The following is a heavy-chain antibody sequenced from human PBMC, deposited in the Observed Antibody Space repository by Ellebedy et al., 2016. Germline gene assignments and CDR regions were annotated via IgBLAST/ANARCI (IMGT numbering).Heavy chain of an antibody. V-gene: IGHV4-34*01. CDR1: GASFRGYY. J-gene: IGHJ3*02. CDR3: ARGLFDHRMAFDI. Sequence: SQTFSLTCAVYGASFRGYYWSWIRQPPGEGLEWIGEINHSGSFNYNPSLKSRVTISVDTSKNQFSVNLSSVTAADTAVYYCARGLFDHRMAFDIWGQGTMVTVSS. D-gene: IGHD2-21*01. CDR2: INHSGSF.